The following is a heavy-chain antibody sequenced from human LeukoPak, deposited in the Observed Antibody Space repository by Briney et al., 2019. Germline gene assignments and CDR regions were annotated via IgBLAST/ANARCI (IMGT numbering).Heavy chain of an antibody. J-gene: IGHJ4*02. D-gene: IGHD6-19*01. CDR3: ARDGSGFDY. Sequence: PGGSLRLSCAASGFIVSSNYMTWVRQGPGKGLEWVSVIYRGGNTFYTDSVRGRFTISRDNAKNSLYLQMNSLRAEDTAVYYCARDGSGFDYWGQGTLVTVSS. CDR1: GFIVSSNY. CDR2: IYRGGNT. V-gene: IGHV3-66*01.